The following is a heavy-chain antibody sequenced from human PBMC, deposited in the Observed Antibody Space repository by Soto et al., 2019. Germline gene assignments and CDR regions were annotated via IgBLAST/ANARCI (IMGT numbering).Heavy chain of an antibody. D-gene: IGHD5-18*01. CDR2: IYYSGST. CDR1: GGSISSSSYY. Sequence: SETLSLTCTVSGGSISSSSYYWGWIRQPPGKGLEWIGSIYYSGSTYYNPSLKSRVTISVDTSKNQFSLKLSSVTAADTAVYYCARDTAMFYYYYGMDVWGQGTTATVS. CDR3: ARDTAMFYYYYGMDV. V-gene: IGHV4-39*01. J-gene: IGHJ6*02.